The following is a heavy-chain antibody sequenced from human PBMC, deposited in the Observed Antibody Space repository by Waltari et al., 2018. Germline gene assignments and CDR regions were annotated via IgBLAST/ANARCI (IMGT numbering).Heavy chain of an antibody. V-gene: IGHV3-23*01. D-gene: IGHD2-15*01. CDR2: ISGSGGST. J-gene: IGHJ4*02. CDR1: GFPFTSYA. Sequence: EVQLLESGGGLVQPGGSLRLSWAASGFPFTSYARRWVRQAPGKGLEWVSAISGSGGSTYYADSVKGRFTISRDNSKNTLYLQMNSLRAEDTAVYYCAKDLIVVVVAATYFDYWGQGTLVTVSS. CDR3: AKDLIVVVVAATYFDY.